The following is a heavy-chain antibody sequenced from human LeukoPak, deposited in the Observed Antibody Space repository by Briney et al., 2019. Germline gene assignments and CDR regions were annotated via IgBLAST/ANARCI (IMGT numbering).Heavy chain of an antibody. Sequence: SHTLSLTFTVAGVSMRNPYWSWIRQPPSKGLEWLGYIYDSETTNYNPSLKSRVTMSLDTSKNQFSLKLSSVTAADAALYYCATRPGGSTWHGVFDFWSRGTLVTVSS. J-gene: IGHJ4*02. CDR1: GVSMRNPY. CDR2: IYDSETT. CDR3: ATRPGGSTWHGVFDF. V-gene: IGHV4-59*07. D-gene: IGHD6-13*01.